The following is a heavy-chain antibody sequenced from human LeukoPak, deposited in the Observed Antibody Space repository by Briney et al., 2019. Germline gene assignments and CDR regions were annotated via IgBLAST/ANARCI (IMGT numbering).Heavy chain of an antibody. CDR3: ARVKVYYYDSSGYYRRGGPDY. J-gene: IGHJ4*02. CDR2: IIPILGIA. V-gene: IGHV1-69*04. Sequence: SVKVSCKASGGTFSSYAISWVRQAPGQGLEWMGRIIPILGIANYAQKFQGRVTITADKSTSTAYMELRSLRSDDTAVYYCARVKVYYYDSSGYYRRGGPDYWGQGTLVTVSS. CDR1: GGTFSSYA. D-gene: IGHD3-22*01.